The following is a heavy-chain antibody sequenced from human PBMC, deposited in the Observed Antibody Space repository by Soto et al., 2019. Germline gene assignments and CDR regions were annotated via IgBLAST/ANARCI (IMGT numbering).Heavy chain of an antibody. CDR1: GFTFDDYA. D-gene: IGHD3-9*01. CDR3: AKDRLDYDILTGYYIGPGYAFDI. CDR2: ISWNSGSI. Sequence: GGSLRLSCAASGFTFDDYAMHWVRQAPGKGLEWVSGISWNSGSIGYADSVKGRFTISRDNAKNSLYLQMNSLRAEDTALYYCAKDRLDYDILTGYYIGPGYAFDIWGQGTMVTVSS. V-gene: IGHV3-9*01. J-gene: IGHJ3*02.